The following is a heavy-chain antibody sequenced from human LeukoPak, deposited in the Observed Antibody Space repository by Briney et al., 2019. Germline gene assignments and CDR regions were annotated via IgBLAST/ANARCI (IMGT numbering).Heavy chain of an antibody. CDR2: IKPDGSVT. CDR1: GFTFSTFW. J-gene: IGHJ6*02. Sequence: GGSLRLSCAGSGFTFSTFWMSCVRHAPGKGLGWVASIKPDGSVTHYMDSVKGRFTISRDNAKNSVYLQMNSLRAEDAALYFCARKNGMDVWGQGTTVTVSS. CDR3: ARKNGMDV. V-gene: IGHV3-7*01.